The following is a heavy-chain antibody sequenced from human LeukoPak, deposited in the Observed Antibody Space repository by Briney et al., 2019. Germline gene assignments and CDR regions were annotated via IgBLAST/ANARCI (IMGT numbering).Heavy chain of an antibody. D-gene: IGHD3-10*02. CDR2: INPSSGGT. V-gene: IGHV1-2*02. J-gene: IGHJ4*02. CDR3: ARGTMFPYYFDY. CDR1: GYTFTDYY. Sequence: ASVKVSCKASGYTFTDYYMHWVRQAPGQGLEWMGWINPSSGGTNYAQKFQGRVTVTRDTSISTAYMDLSRLRSDDTAVYYCARGTMFPYYFDYWGQGTLVTVSS.